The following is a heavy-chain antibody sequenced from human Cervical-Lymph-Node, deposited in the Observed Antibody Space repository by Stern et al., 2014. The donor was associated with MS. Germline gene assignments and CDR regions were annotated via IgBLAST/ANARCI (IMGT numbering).Heavy chain of an antibody. CDR1: GYTFTDYY. CDR2: INPNSGGT. D-gene: IGHD6-13*01. J-gene: IGHJ4*02. CDR3: ARGDRLVAAGDY. V-gene: IGHV1-2*06. Sequence: QVQLVQSGAEVKKPGASVKVSCKASGYTFTDYYMHWVRQAPGQGLEWMGRINPNSGGTNYAQKLQGRVTMTRDTSIRTAYMELSRLRSDDTAVYYCARGDRLVAAGDYWGQGTLVTVSS.